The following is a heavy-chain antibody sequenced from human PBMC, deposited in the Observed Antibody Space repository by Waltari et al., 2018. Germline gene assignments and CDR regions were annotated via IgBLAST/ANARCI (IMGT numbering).Heavy chain of an antibody. CDR2: ISYDGSNE. CDR1: GFIFSNYA. V-gene: IGHV3-30*15. Sequence: QVQLVESGGGVVQPGRSLRLSCAAPGFIFSNYAMHWVRQAPGKGLKWVAVISYDGSNEYYADSVKGRFTISRDNSKNTLYLQMSNLRVEDTAVFYCAKDDYGMDVWGRGTTVTVSS. J-gene: IGHJ6*02. CDR3: AKDDYGMDV.